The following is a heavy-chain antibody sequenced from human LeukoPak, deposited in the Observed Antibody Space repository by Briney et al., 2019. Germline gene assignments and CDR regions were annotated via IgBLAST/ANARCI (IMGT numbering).Heavy chain of an antibody. CDR1: GFTFSSYG. V-gene: IGHV3-30*02. D-gene: IGHD3-22*01. CDR3: AKDCKGPYYYDSSGYYYGLADY. Sequence: GRSLRLSCAASGFTFSSYGMHWVRQAPGKGLEWVAFIRYDGSNKYYADSVKGRFTISRDNSKNTLYLQMNSLRAEDTAVYYCAKDCKGPYYYDSSGYYYGLADYWGQGTLVTVSS. J-gene: IGHJ4*02. CDR2: IRYDGSNK.